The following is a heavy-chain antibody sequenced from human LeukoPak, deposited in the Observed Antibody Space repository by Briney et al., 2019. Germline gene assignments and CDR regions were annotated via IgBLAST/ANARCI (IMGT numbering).Heavy chain of an antibody. CDR1: GGSISSSSYY. CDR2: IYYSGST. D-gene: IGHD2-2*02. CDR3: ANERLYGGFDY. V-gene: IGHV4-39*07. J-gene: IGHJ4*02. Sequence: PSETLSLTCTVSGGSISSSSYYWGWIRQPPGKGLEWIGSIYYSGSTYYNPSLKSRVTISVDTSKNQFSLKLSSVTAADTAVYYCANERLYGGFDYWGQGTLVTVSS.